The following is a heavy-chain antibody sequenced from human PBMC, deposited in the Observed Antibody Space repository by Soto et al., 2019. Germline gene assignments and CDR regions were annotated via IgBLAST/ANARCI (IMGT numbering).Heavy chain of an antibody. CDR1: GFSLSTSGVG. D-gene: IGHD3-10*01. CDR3: ADRRRWFGEAGHFDL. V-gene: IGHV2-5*02. Sequence: QITLKESGPTLVKPTQTLTLTCTFSGFSLSTSGVGVGWIRQPPGKALEWLALIYWDDDKRYSPSLKSRLTSTKDTSKSQVVLTMTNMDPVDTATYYCADRRRWFGEAGHFDLWGRGTLVTVSS. J-gene: IGHJ2*01. CDR2: IYWDDDK.